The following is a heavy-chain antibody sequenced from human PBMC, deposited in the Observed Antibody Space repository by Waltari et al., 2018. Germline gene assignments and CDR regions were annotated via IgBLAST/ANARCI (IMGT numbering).Heavy chain of an antibody. Sequence: QVQLVQSGAEVKKPGSSVKVSCKASGGTFSSYTISWVRQAPGQGLEWMGRIIPILGIANYAQKFQGRVTITADKSTSTAYMELSSLRSEDTAVYYCARDGTVTTADDAFDIWGQGTMVTVSS. CDR1: GGTFSSYT. J-gene: IGHJ3*02. D-gene: IGHD4-4*01. CDR2: IIPILGIA. CDR3: ARDGTVTTADDAFDI. V-gene: IGHV1-69*08.